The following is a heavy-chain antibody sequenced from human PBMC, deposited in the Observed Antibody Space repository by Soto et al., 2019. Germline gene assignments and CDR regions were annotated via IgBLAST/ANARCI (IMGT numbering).Heavy chain of an antibody. Sequence: SETLSLTCTVSGGSISSYYWSWIRQPPGKGLEWIGYIYYSGSTNYNPSLKSRVTISVDTSKNQFSLKLSSVTAADTAVYYCARDELVDAFDIWGQGTMVTVSS. V-gene: IGHV4-59*01. D-gene: IGHD6-6*01. CDR2: IYYSGST. CDR1: GGSISSYY. CDR3: ARDELVDAFDI. J-gene: IGHJ3*02.